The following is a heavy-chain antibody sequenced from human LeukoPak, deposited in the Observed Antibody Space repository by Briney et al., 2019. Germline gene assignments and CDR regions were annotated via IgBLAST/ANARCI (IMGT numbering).Heavy chain of an antibody. Sequence: SETLSLTCTVSGGSISSGSYYWSWIRQPAGKGLEWIGRIYTSGSTNYNPSLKSRVTISVDTSKNQFSLKLSSVTAADTAVYYCARGSYYKGFDYWGQGTLVTVSS. V-gene: IGHV4-61*02. CDR1: GGSISSGSYY. D-gene: IGHD3-10*01. CDR2: IYTSGST. J-gene: IGHJ4*02. CDR3: ARGSYYKGFDY.